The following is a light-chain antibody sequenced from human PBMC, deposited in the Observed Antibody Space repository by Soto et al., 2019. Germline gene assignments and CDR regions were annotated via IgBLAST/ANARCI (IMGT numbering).Light chain of an antibody. Sequence: QSALTQPASVSGSPGQSITISCTGTNSDVGGHNSVSWYRQDPGKAPKLMIYDVSNRPSGVSDRFSGSKSGNTASLTISGLQIEDEADYYCSSFTSSVTYVFGTGTQLTVL. J-gene: IGLJ1*01. CDR3: SSFTSSVTYV. CDR2: DVS. V-gene: IGLV2-14*01. CDR1: NSDVGGHNS.